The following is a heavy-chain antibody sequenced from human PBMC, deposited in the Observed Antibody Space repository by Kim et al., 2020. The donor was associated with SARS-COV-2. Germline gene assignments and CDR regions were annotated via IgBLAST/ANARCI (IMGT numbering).Heavy chain of an antibody. V-gene: IGHV4-39*01. D-gene: IGHD2-2*01. Sequence: SETLSLTCTVSGGSISSSSYYWGWIRQPPGKGLEWIGSIYYSGSTYYNPSLKSRVTISVDTSKNQFSLKLSSVTAADTAVYYCASEPRGRRKDCSSTSCYAPNVDYWGQGTLVTVSS. CDR2: IYYSGST. CDR1: GGSISSSSYY. J-gene: IGHJ4*02. CDR3: ASEPRGRRKDCSSTSCYAPNVDY.